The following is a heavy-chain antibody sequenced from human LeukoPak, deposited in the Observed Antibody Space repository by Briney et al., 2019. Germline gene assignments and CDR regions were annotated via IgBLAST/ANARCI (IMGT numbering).Heavy chain of an antibody. CDR3: ARGRSGFWSGYSD. J-gene: IGHJ4*02. Sequence: SETLSLTCAVYGGSFSGYYWSWIRQPPGKGLEWIGEINHSGSTNYNPSLKSRVTISVDTSKNQFSLKLSPVTAADTAVYYCARGRSGFWSGYSDWGQGTLVTVSS. V-gene: IGHV4-34*01. CDR1: GGSFSGYY. CDR2: INHSGST. D-gene: IGHD3-3*01.